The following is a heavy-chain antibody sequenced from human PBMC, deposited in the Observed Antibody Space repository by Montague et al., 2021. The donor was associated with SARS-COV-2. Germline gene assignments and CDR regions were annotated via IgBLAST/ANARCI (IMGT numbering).Heavy chain of an antibody. Sequence: SLRLYCAASGFTFSSYWMSWVRQAPGKGLEWVANIKQDGSEKYYVDSVKGRFTISRDNAKNSLYLQMNSLRAEDTAVYYCARDRIKYGPYNWFDPWGQGTLVTVSS. CDR3: ARDRIKYGPYNWFDP. CDR2: IKQDGSEK. D-gene: IGHD4-17*01. CDR1: GFTFSSYW. J-gene: IGHJ5*02. V-gene: IGHV3-7*03.